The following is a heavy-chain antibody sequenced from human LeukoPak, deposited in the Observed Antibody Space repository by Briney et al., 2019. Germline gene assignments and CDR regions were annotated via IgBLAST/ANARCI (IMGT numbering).Heavy chain of an antibody. J-gene: IGHJ4*02. CDR2: IYTSGST. D-gene: IGHD6-19*01. CDR1: GDSISNYY. V-gene: IGHV4-4*07. CDR3: ARYSSGLISLYFDY. Sequence: SETLSLTCTVSGDSISNYYWSWIRQPAGKGLEWIGRIYTSGSTNYNPSLKSRVTMSVDTSKNQFSLKLSSVTAADTAVYYCARYSSGLISLYFDYWGQGTLVTVSS.